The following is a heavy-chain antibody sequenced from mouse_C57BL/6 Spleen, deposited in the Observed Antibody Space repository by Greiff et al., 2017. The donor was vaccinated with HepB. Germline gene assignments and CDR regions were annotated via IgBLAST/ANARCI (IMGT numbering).Heavy chain of an antibody. CDR3: ARWDYYGSGGYFDV. CDR1: GYTFTSYW. D-gene: IGHD1-1*01. V-gene: IGHV1-55*01. J-gene: IGHJ1*03. CDR2: IYPGSGST. Sequence: VQLQQSGAELVKPGASVKMSCKASGYTFTSYWITWVKQRPGQGLEWIGDIYPGSGSTNYNEKFKSKATLTVDTSSSTAYMQLSSLTSEDSAVYYCARWDYYGSGGYFDVWGTGTTVTVSS.